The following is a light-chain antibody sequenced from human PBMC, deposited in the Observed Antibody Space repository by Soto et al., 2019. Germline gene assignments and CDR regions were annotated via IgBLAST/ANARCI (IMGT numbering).Light chain of an antibody. J-gene: IGKJ1*01. CDR1: QSINNNF. Sequence: TVLTQSPGTLSLSAWERATVSCRASQSINNNFLAWYQLRPGQAPRLLISGASSRATGIPDRISGSGSGTDFTLTITRVEPEDSAMYYCQHYVGSPTFGRGTKVDIK. CDR3: QHYVGSPT. V-gene: IGKV3-20*01. CDR2: GAS.